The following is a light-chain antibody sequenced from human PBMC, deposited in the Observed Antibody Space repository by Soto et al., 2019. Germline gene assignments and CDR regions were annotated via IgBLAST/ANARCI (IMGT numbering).Light chain of an antibody. V-gene: IGKV1-39*01. CDR2: RAA. CDR1: QSIGNY. Sequence: DIQMTQSPSSLSAPVGDSVTITCRASQSIGNYLSWYQQRPGRPPKLLIYRAASLHSGVPSRFSGGGSGTDFTLTISTLQPEDLETYYCQQSYAVSGTCGQGTKVEIK. J-gene: IGKJ1*01. CDR3: QQSYAVSGT.